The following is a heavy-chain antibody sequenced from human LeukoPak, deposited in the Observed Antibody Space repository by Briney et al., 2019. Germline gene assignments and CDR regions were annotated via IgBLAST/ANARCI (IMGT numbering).Heavy chain of an antibody. CDR2: ISAYNGNT. D-gene: IGHD6-19*01. Sequence: ASVKVSCKASGYTFTSYGISWVRQAPGQGLEWMGWISAYNGNTNYAQKLQGRVTMTTDTSTSTAYMELRSLRSDDTAVYYCARITGSGWSYYYYGMDVWGQGTTVTVSS. CDR1: GYTFTSYG. CDR3: ARITGSGWSYYYYGMDV. V-gene: IGHV1-18*01. J-gene: IGHJ6*02.